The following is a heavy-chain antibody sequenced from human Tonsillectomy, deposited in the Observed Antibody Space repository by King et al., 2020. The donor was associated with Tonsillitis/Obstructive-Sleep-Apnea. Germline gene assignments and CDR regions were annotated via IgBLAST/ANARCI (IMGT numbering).Heavy chain of an antibody. CDR1: GFTFSSYT. CDR3: AKDGWSH. V-gene: IGHV3-23*04. D-gene: IGHD3-3*01. Sequence: VQLVESGGGLVQPGGSLRLSCAASGFTFSSYTMSWVRQAPGKGLEWVSAISESASSTHYADSVKGRFTISRDNSRNTLFLQMNSLRAEDTAVYYCAKDGWSHWDQGTLVTVSS. J-gene: IGHJ4*02. CDR2: ISESASST.